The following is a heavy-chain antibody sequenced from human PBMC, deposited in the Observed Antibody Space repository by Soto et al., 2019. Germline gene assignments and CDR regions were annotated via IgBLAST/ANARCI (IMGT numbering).Heavy chain of an antibody. J-gene: IGHJ5*02. Sequence: QVHLVQSGVEVKTPGASVKVSCQASGYTFFTYDISWVRQAPGQGLECMGWISTYSGDTKYAQKFQGRVTMTTDTSTTTAYLELRSIRSDDTAVDYCARHNGPTTSENWFDPWGQGTLVTVSS. CDR3: ARHNGPTTSENWFDP. CDR2: ISTYSGDT. CDR1: GYTFFTYD. D-gene: IGHD5-12*01. V-gene: IGHV1-18*01.